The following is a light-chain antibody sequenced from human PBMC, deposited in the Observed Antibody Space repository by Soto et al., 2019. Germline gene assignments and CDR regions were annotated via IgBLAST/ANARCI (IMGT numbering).Light chain of an antibody. Sequence: EIVMTQSPATLSVSPGERATLSCRASQSVSSNLAWYQQKPGQAPRLLIYGASTRATGIPARFSGSGSGTEFTLTISSLQSEDFAVYYCQQYDNWPPVTFGQGTKVDIK. CDR3: QQYDNWPPVT. CDR1: QSVSSN. CDR2: GAS. V-gene: IGKV3-15*01. J-gene: IGKJ1*01.